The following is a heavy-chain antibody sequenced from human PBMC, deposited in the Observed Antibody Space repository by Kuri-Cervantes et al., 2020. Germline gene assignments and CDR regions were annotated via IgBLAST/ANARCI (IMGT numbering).Heavy chain of an antibody. V-gene: IGHV4-34*01. CDR1: GGSFSGYY. CDR3: ARVEPDHVWGSYRHSFDY. CDR2: INHSGST. D-gene: IGHD3-16*02. J-gene: IGHJ4*02. Sequence: GSLRLSCAVYGGSFSGYYWSWIRQPPGKGLEWIGEINHSGSTNYNPSLKSRVTISVDTSKNQFSLKLSSVTAADTAVYYCARVEPDHVWGSYRHSFDYWGQGTLVTVSS.